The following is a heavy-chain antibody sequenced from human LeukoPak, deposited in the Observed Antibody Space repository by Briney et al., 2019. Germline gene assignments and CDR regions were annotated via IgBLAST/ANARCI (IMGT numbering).Heavy chain of an antibody. CDR3: ARSLWFDP. V-gene: IGHV3-74*01. CDR1: GFTFSSYW. CDR2: INSDGSST. Sequence: PGGSLRLSCAASGFTFSSYWMHWVRQAPGKGLMWVSRINSDGSSTSYADSVKGRFTISRDNAKNTLYLQMNSLRAEDTAVYYCARSLWFDPWGQGTLVTVSS. J-gene: IGHJ5*02.